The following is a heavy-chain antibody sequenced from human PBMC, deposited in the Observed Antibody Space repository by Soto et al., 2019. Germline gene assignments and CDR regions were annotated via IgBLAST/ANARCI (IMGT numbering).Heavy chain of an antibody. D-gene: IGHD2-8*01. Sequence: ASVKVSCKASGFTFTSSAVQWVRQARGQRLEWIGWIGVGSGNRHYAQKFQERVTITRDMSTNTAYMELSSLRSEDTAVYYCAALGVNFDHWGQGTQVTVSS. CDR3: AALGVNFDH. V-gene: IGHV1-58*01. J-gene: IGHJ4*02. CDR2: IGVGSGNR. CDR1: GFTFTSSA.